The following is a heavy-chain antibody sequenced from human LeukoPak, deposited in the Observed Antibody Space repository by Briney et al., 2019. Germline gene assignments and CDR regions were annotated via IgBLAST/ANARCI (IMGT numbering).Heavy chain of an antibody. CDR2: ISSSGSTI. J-gene: IGHJ4*02. Sequence: GGSLRISCAASGFTFSDYYMSWIRQAPGKGLEWVSYISSSGSTIYYADSVQGRFTISRDNAKNSLYLQMNSLRAEDTAVYYCARDGRDGDYLYWGQGTLVTVSS. CDR1: GFTFSDYY. V-gene: IGHV3-11*01. D-gene: IGHD4-17*01. CDR3: ARDGRDGDYLY.